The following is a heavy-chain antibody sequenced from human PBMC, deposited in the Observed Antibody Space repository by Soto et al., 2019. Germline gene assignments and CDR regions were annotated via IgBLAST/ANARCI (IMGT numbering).Heavy chain of an antibody. CDR3: ARDCSSTSCYTDYYYYGMHV. Sequence: GASVKVSCKASGGTFSSYAISWVRQAPGQGLEWMGGIIPIFGTANYAQKFQGRVTITADESTSTAYMELSSLRSEDTAVYYCARDCSSTSCYTDYYYYGMHVWGQGTTVTVSS. CDR1: GGTFSSYA. CDR2: IIPIFGTA. V-gene: IGHV1-69*13. D-gene: IGHD2-2*02. J-gene: IGHJ6*02.